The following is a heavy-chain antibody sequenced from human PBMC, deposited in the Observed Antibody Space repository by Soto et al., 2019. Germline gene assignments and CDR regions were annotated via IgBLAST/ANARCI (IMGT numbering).Heavy chain of an antibody. CDR2: IYYSGST. CDR1: GGSISSGGYY. J-gene: IGHJ3*02. Sequence: QVQLQESGPGLVKPSQTLSLTCTVSGGSISSGGYYWSWIRQHPGKGLEWIGYIYYSGSTYYNPSLRSRVTISVDTSKNQFSRKLSSVTAADTAVYYCARAALGRQVVAIVVVPAVDAFDIWGQGTMVTVSS. V-gene: IGHV4-31*03. D-gene: IGHD2-2*01. CDR3: ARAALGRQVVAIVVVPAVDAFDI.